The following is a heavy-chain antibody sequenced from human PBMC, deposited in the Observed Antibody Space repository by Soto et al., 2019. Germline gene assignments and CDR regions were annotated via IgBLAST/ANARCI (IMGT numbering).Heavy chain of an antibody. V-gene: IGHV6-1*01. CDR1: GDSVSSNSAA. CDR2: TYYRSKWYS. Sequence: QALSLTFAISGDSVSSNSAACNLIRHSPSRGLEWLGRTYYRSKWYSHYAVSVKSRITINPDTSKNQFSLQLNSVTPEDTAVYYCARIHSSSSSDMDVWGQGTTVTVSS. J-gene: IGHJ6*02. D-gene: IGHD6-6*01. CDR3: ARIHSSSSSDMDV.